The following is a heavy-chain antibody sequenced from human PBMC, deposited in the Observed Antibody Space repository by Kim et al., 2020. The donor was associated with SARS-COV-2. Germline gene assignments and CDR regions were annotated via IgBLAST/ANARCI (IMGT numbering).Heavy chain of an antibody. CDR2: IYYSGST. D-gene: IGHD3-22*01. CDR3: ARHLYYYDSSGYPYYFDS. Sequence: SETLSLTCTVSGGSISSSSYYWGWIRQPPGKGLEWIGSIYYSGSTYYNPSLKSRVTISVDTSKNQFSLKLSSVTAADTAVYYCARHLYYYDSSGYPYYFDSWGQGTLVTVSA. CDR1: GGSISSSSYY. J-gene: IGHJ4*02. V-gene: IGHV4-39*01.